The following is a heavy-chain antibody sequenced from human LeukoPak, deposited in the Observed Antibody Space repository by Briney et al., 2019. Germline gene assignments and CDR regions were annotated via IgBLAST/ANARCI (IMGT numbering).Heavy chain of an antibody. CDR1: GFTFSSYG. Sequence: GRSLRLSCAASGFTFSSYGMHWVRQAPGKGLEWVAVISYDGSNKYYADSVKGRFTISRDNSKNTLYLQMNSLRAEDTAVYYCAKDFDIVVVPAAIGSADYWGQGTLVTVSP. V-gene: IGHV3-30*18. CDR3: AKDFDIVVVPAAIGSADY. D-gene: IGHD2-2*01. J-gene: IGHJ4*02. CDR2: ISYDGSNK.